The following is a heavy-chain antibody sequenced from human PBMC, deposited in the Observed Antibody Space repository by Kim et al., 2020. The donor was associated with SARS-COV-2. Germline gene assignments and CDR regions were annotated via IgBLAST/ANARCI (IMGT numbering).Heavy chain of an antibody. D-gene: IGHD3-10*01. CDR2: FDPEDGET. J-gene: IGHJ4*02. V-gene: IGHV1-24*01. Sequence: ASVKVSCKVSGYTLTELSMHWVRQAPGKGLEWMGGFDPEDGETIYAQKFQGRVTMTEDTSTDTAYMELSSLRSEDTAVYYCATGEGYYGSGSYYCPPFDYWGQGTLVTVSS. CDR1: GYTLTELS. CDR3: ATGEGYYGSGSYYCPPFDY.